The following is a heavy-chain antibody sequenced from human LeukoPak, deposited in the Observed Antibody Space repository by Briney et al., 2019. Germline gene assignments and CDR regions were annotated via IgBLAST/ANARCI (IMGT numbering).Heavy chain of an antibody. CDR3: AKDRREYSSGWYLDY. J-gene: IGHJ4*02. V-gene: IGHV3-30*02. CDR2: IRYDGSNK. CDR1: GFTFSSYV. Sequence: PGGSLRLSCAASGFTFSSYVMHWVRQAPGKGLAWVAFIRYDGSNKYYADSVKGRFTISRDNSKNTLYLQMNSLRAEDTAVYYCAKDRREYSSGWYLDYWGQGTLVTVSS. D-gene: IGHD6-19*01.